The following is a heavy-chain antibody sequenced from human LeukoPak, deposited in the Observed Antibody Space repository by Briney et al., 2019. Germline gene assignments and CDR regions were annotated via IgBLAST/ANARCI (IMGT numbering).Heavy chain of an antibody. J-gene: IGHJ4*02. V-gene: IGHV1-69*05. CDR1: GGTLINYS. CDR2: IIPIFGTA. D-gene: IGHD3-3*01. Sequence: SVKVSCEASGGTLINYSITWVRQAPGQGLEWMGGIIPIFGTANYAQKFQGRVTITTDESTSTAYMELRSLRSDDTAVYYCARAPDDYDFWSGPFDYWGRGTLVTVSS. CDR3: ARAPDDYDFWSGPFDY.